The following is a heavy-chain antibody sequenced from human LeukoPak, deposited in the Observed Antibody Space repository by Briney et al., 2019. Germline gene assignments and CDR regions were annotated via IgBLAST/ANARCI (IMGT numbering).Heavy chain of an antibody. Sequence: KLGESLKISCKASAYSFTSYWIAWVRQMPGKGLEWLGIIYPDDFDTRYSPSFQGQVTISADRSISTAYLQWSSLKASDTAMFYCATYAGTSSKYFQYWGPGTLVTVSS. J-gene: IGHJ1*01. D-gene: IGHD3-10*01. V-gene: IGHV5-51*01. CDR3: ATYAGTSSKYFQY. CDR1: AYSFTSYW. CDR2: IYPDDFDT.